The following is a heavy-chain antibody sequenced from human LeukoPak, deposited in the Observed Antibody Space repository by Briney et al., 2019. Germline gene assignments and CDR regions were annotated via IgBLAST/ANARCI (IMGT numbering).Heavy chain of an antibody. Sequence: SETLSLTCTVSGGSISSYYWGWIRQPPGKGLEWIGSIYYSGSTYYNPSLKSRVTISVDTSKNQFSLKLSSVTAADTAVYYCARAYYDISSPSDAFDIWGQGTMVTVSS. CDR3: ARAYYDISSPSDAFDI. V-gene: IGHV4-39*07. J-gene: IGHJ3*02. CDR1: GGSISSYY. D-gene: IGHD3-9*01. CDR2: IYYSGST.